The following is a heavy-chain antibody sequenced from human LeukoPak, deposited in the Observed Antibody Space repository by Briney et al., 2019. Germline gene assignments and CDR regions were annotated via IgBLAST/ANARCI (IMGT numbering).Heavy chain of an antibody. CDR1: GFTFSSYE. CDR2: ISSSGSTI. Sequence: PGGSLRLSCAASGFTFSSYEMNWVRQAPGKGLEWVSYISSSGSTIYYADSVKGRFTISRDNAKNSLYLQMNSLRAEDTAVYYCARAAIAAAGCFDYWGQGTLVTVFS. V-gene: IGHV3-48*03. J-gene: IGHJ4*02. CDR3: ARAAIAAAGCFDY. D-gene: IGHD6-13*01.